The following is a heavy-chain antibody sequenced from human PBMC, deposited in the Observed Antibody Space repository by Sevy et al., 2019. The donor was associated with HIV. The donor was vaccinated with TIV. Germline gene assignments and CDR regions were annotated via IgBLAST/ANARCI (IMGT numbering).Heavy chain of an antibody. CDR1: GGSISSGDYY. J-gene: IGHJ3*02. V-gene: IGHV4-30-4*01. CDR2: IYYSGST. CDR3: ARGSITIFGVVMESAYGDAFDI. D-gene: IGHD3-3*01. Sequence: SETLSLTCTVSGGSISSGDYYWSWIRQPPGKGLEWIGYIYYSGSTYYNPSLKSRVTISVDTSKNQFSLKLSSVTAADTAVYYWARGSITIFGVVMESAYGDAFDIWGQGTMVTVSS.